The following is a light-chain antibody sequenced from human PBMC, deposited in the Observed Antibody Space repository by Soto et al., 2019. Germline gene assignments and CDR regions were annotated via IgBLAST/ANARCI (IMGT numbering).Light chain of an antibody. CDR1: SSDVGGYNY. J-gene: IGLJ2*01. CDR2: EVS. Sequence: QSALTQPPSASGSPGQSVTISCTGTSSDVGGYNYVSWYQQHPGKAPKLMIYEVSKRPSGVPDRFSGSKSGNTASLTVSGLQAHDEADYYCSSYAGSNNPVFGGGTKLTVL. V-gene: IGLV2-8*01. CDR3: SSYAGSNNPV.